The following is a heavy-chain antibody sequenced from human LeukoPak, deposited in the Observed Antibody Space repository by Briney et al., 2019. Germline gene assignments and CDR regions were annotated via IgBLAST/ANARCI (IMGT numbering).Heavy chain of an antibody. CDR1: GFTFSSYG. J-gene: IGHJ4*02. CDR3: AKVRYYDSSGPFDY. D-gene: IGHD3-22*01. V-gene: IGHV3-30*02. CDR2: IRYDGSNK. Sequence: GGSLRLSFAASGFTFSSYGMQWVRPAPGKGLGWVAFIRYDGSNKYYADSVKGRFTISRDDSKNTLYLQMNSLRAEDTAVYYCAKVRYYDSSGPFDYWGQGTLVTVSS.